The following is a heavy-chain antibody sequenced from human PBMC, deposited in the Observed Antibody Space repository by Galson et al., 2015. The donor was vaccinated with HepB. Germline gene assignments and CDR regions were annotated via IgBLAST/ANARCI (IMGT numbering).Heavy chain of an antibody. Sequence: SLRLSCAASGFTFSSYAMSWVRQAPGKGLEWVSAISGSGGSTYYADSVKGRFTISRDNSKNTLYLQMNSLRAEDTAVYYCAKGRAVAGYFDYWGQGTLVTVSS. V-gene: IGHV3-23*01. CDR1: GFTFSSYA. CDR2: ISGSGGST. J-gene: IGHJ4*02. D-gene: IGHD6-19*01. CDR3: AKGRAVAGYFDY.